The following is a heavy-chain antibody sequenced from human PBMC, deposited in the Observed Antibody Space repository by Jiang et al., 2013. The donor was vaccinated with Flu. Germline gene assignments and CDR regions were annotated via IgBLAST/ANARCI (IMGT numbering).Heavy chain of an antibody. Sequence: VISYDGSNKYYADSVKGRFTISRDNSKNTLYLQMNSLRAEDTAVYYCARATGRKRYFDYWGQGTLVTVSS. V-gene: IGHV3-30-3*01. J-gene: IGHJ4*02. CDR2: ISYDGSNK. CDR3: ARATGRKRYFDY. D-gene: IGHD3-10*01.